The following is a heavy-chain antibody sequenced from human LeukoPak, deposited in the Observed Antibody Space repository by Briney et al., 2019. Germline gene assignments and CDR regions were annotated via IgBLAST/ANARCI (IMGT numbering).Heavy chain of an antibody. V-gene: IGHV3-48*02. D-gene: IGHD4-17*01. CDR2: ISSSGTTI. CDR1: GFTFSSYS. Sequence: PGGALRLSCAASGFTFSSYSMKWVRQAPGKGVEWVSYISSSGTTIYYADSVKGGFTISRDNSNNSLYLQMSGLRHEDTAVYYCAIDWYGDYAHDCWGQGTLVTVSS. J-gene: IGHJ4*02. CDR3: AIDWYGDYAHDC.